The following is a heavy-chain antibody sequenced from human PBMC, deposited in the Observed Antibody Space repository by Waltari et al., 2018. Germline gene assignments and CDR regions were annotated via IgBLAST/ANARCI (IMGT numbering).Heavy chain of an antibody. Sequence: EVQLVQSGAEVKKPGESLRISCKGSGYSFTSYWISWVRQMPGRGPEWMGRIDPSDSYTTSSPSFQGHVTISADKSISTAYLQWSSLKASDTAMYYCARQYYYDSSGAFDIWGQGTMVTVSS. V-gene: IGHV5-10-1*03. CDR1: GYSFTSYW. J-gene: IGHJ3*02. D-gene: IGHD3-22*01. CDR3: ARQYYYDSSGAFDI. CDR2: IDPSDSYT.